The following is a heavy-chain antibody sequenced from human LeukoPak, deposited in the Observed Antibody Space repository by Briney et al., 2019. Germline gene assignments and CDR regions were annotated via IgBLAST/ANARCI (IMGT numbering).Heavy chain of an antibody. V-gene: IGHV3-74*01. CDR1: GFAFSSYW. D-gene: IGHD2-15*01. Sequence: GGSLRLSCAASGFAFSSYWMHWVRQAPGKGLVWVSRINGDGSSTNYADSVKGRFTISRDNAKNTLYLQMNSLRAEDTAVYYCARSPGQCSGGSCATGYWGQGTLVTVSS. CDR3: ARSPGQCSGGSCATGY. J-gene: IGHJ4*02. CDR2: INGDGSST.